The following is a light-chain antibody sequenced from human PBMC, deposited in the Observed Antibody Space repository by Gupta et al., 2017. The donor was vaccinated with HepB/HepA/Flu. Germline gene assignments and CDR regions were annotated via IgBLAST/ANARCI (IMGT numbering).Light chain of an antibody. J-gene: IGLJ3*02. V-gene: IGLV3-10*01. CDR3: YSTDNTDNHRV. CDR1: AFPRKY. Sequence: SSELTQPPSVSVSPGQTARITCFGDAFPRKYAYWYQQKSGQAPVLGSYEDSKRPSGIRERFSGYKAGTTATLTISGAQVDDEADYYCYSTDNTDNHRVFGGGTKLTVL. CDR2: EDS.